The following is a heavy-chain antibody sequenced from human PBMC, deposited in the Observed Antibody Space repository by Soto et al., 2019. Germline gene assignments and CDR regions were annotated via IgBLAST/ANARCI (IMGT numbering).Heavy chain of an antibody. D-gene: IGHD2-21*01. CDR3: TRKHPTNAMAV. CDR1: GFTLSGYD. J-gene: IGHJ6*02. V-gene: IGHV3-13*01. CDR2: IGSAGDT. Sequence: EVQLVESGGGLVQPGGSLRLSCAASGFTLSGYDIHWVRQVTGNGLEWVSGIGSAGDTHYEDSVKGRFTIYRENAKITSHLQMNSLRVGDTAVYYCTRKHPTNAMAVWGPGATVTVSS.